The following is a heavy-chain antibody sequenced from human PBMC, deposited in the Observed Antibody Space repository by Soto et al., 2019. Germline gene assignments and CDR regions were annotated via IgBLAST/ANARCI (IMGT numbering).Heavy chain of an antibody. CDR3: ARAGSSGYYYFDY. J-gene: IGHJ4*02. Sequence: QVQLQQWGAGLLKPSETLSLTCAVYGGSFSGYYWSWIRHPPGKGLEWIGEINHSGSTNYNPSLKSRVTISVDTSKNQFSLKLSSVTAADTAVYYCARAGSSGYYYFDYWGQGTLVTVSS. CDR1: GGSFSGYY. V-gene: IGHV4-34*01. D-gene: IGHD3-22*01. CDR2: INHSGST.